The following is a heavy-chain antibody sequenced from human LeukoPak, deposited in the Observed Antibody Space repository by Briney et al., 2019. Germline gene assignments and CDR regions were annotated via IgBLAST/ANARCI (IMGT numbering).Heavy chain of an antibody. CDR2: IRSKAYGGTT. Sequence: PGGSLRLSCTASGFTFGDYAMSWFRQAPGKGLEWVGFIRSKAYGGTTEYAASVKGRFTISRDDSKSIAYLQMNSLKTEDTAVYYCTRDIVVVAAAPKSPVNWFDPWGQGTLVTVSS. J-gene: IGHJ5*02. D-gene: IGHD2-2*01. CDR3: TRDIVVVAAAPKSPVNWFDP. CDR1: GFTFGDYA. V-gene: IGHV3-49*03.